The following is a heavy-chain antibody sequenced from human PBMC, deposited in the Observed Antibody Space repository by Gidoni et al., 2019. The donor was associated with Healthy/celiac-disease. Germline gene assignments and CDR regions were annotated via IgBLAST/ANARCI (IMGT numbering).Heavy chain of an antibody. CDR3: AKDHGTTVLLGWFDP. CDR2: ISYDGSNK. CDR1: GFTFSSYG. D-gene: IGHD4-17*01. V-gene: IGHV3-30*18. Sequence: QVQLVESGGGVVQPGRSLRLSCAASGFTFSSYGMHWVRQAPGKGLEWVAVISYDGSNKYYADSVKGRFTISRDNSKNTLYLQMNSLRAEDTAVYYCAKDHGTTVLLGWFDPWGQGTLVTVSS. J-gene: IGHJ5*02.